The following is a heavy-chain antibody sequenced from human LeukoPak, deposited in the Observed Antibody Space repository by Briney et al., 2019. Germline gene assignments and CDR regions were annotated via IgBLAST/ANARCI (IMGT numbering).Heavy chain of an antibody. CDR1: GFTFSTHW. V-gene: IGHV3-74*01. J-gene: IGHJ4*02. CDR2: INSDGSRT. Sequence: PGGSLRLSCEASGFTFSTHWMHWVRQAPGKGLVWVSRINSDGSRTNYADSVEGRFTVSRDNAKNTLYLEMNSLRAEDTAVYFCAKPYNGLDYWGQGTLVTVSS. CDR3: AKPYNGLDY. D-gene: IGHD1-26*01.